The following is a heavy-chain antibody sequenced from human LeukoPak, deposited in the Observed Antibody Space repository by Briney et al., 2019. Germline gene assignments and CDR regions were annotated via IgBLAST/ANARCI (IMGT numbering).Heavy chain of an antibody. D-gene: IGHD4-17*01. Sequence: GESLKISCKISGYKLTNNWIGWVRQMPGKGLEWMGIIYPGDSDTRYSPSFQGQVTISADKSISTAYLQWSSLKASDTAMYYCARGDYGDFRVFYTLFDYWGQGTLVTVSS. J-gene: IGHJ4*02. CDR3: ARGDYGDFRVFYTLFDY. CDR1: GYKLTNNW. V-gene: IGHV5-51*01. CDR2: IYPGDSDT.